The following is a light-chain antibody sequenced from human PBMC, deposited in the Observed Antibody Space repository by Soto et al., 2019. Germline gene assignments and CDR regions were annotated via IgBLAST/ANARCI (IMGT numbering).Light chain of an antibody. CDR1: SGSIASNY. Sequence: NFMLTQPHSVSESPGQTVTISCTGSSGSIASNYVQWYQQRPGSAPTTVIYEDNQRPSGVPDRFSGSIDSSSNSASLTISGLKTEDEADYYCQSYDSSNVVFGGVTKLTVL. V-gene: IGLV6-57*02. CDR2: EDN. J-gene: IGLJ2*01. CDR3: QSYDSSNVV.